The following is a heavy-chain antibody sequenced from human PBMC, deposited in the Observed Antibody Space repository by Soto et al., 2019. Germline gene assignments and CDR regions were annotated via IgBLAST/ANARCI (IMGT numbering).Heavy chain of an antibody. CDR3: AKAGEVATNYYGMDV. J-gene: IGHJ6*02. Sequence: GGSLRLSCSASGFTFSSYGMHWVRQAPGKGLEWVAVISYDGSNKYYADSVKGRFTISRDNSKDTLYLQMNSLRAEDTAVYYCAKAGEVATNYYGMDVWGQGTTGIVSS. V-gene: IGHV3-30*18. CDR2: ISYDGSNK. D-gene: IGHD5-12*01. CDR1: GFTFSSYG.